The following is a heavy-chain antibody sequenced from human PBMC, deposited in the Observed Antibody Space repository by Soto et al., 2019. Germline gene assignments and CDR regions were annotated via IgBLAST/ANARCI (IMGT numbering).Heavy chain of an antibody. CDR2: IAYDGSNK. J-gene: IGHJ6*03. CDR3: AKGGECFWVLIYYCMDV. CDR1: GFNFGDYA. V-gene: IGHV3-30*18. Sequence: PGGSLRLSCEVSGFNFGDYAMHWVRQAPGKGLEWVAVIAYDGSNKYYGDSVKGRFTISRDNSKNMVYLQMNNLRPEDTAVYYCAKGGECFWVLIYYCMDVLGKGTMVT. D-gene: IGHD3-3*01.